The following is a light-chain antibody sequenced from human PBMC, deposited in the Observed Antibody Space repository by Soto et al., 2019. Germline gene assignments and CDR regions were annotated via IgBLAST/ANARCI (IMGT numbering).Light chain of an antibody. CDR1: QRISSF. J-gene: IGKJ5*01. CDR3: QQYGSSPPIT. Sequence: EILLTQSPATLSLSPGQRATFSCRASQRISSFLAWYQQKPGQAPRLLIYGASNRATGIPARFSGSGSGTDFTLSISSLEPEDFAVYYCQQYGSSPPITFGQGTRLEI. V-gene: IGKV3-11*01. CDR2: GAS.